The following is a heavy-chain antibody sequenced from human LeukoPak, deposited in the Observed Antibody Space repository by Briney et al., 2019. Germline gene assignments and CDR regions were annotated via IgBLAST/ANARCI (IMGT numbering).Heavy chain of an antibody. J-gene: IGHJ4*02. CDR1: GGSISSYY. CDR2: IYYSGST. Sequence: PSETLSPTCTVSGGSISSYYWSWIRQPPGKGLEWIGYIYYSGSTNYNPSLKSRVTISVDTSKNQFSLKLSSVTAADTAVYYCARAKYVANFDYWGQGTLVTVSS. D-gene: IGHD3-16*01. V-gene: IGHV4-59*01. CDR3: ARAKYVANFDY.